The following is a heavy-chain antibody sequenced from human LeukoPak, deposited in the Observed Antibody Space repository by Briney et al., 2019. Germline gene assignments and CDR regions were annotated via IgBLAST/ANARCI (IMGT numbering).Heavy chain of an antibody. V-gene: IGHV1-69*04. J-gene: IGHJ4*02. Sequence: ASVKVSCKASGGTFSSYAISWVRQAPGQGLEWMGRILPILGIANYAQKFQGRVTITADKSTSTAYMELSSLRSEDTAVYYCARDRDDYVYYFDYWGQGTLVTVSS. CDR1: GGTFSSYA. CDR3: ARDRDDYVYYFDY. CDR2: ILPILGIA. D-gene: IGHD3-16*01.